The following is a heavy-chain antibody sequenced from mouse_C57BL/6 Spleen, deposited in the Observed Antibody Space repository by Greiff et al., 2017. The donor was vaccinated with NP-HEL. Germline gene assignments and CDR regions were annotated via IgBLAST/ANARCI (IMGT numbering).Heavy chain of an antibody. CDR1: GYTFTDYY. CDR2: INPNNGGT. J-gene: IGHJ3*01. D-gene: IGHD1-1*01. V-gene: IGHV1-26*01. CDR3: ARGGLLRTWFAY. Sequence: DVQLQESGPELVKPGASVKISCKASGYTFTDYYMNWVKQSHGKSLEWIGDINPNNGGTSYNQKFKGKATLTVDKSSSTAYMELRSLTSEDSAVDYCARGGLLRTWFAYWGQGTLVTVSA.